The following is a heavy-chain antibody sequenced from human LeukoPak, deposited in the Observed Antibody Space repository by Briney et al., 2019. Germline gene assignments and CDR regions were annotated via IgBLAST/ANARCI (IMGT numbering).Heavy chain of an antibody. J-gene: IGHJ5*02. D-gene: IGHD1-26*01. CDR1: GGSISSSSYY. V-gene: IGHV4-39*01. CDR3: ARSSLVGARNNWFDP. Sequence: PSETLSLTCTVSGGSISSSSYYWGWIRQPPGKGLEWIGSIYYSGSTYYNPSLKSRVTISVDTSKNQFSLKLSSVTAADTAVYYCARSSLVGARNNWFDPWGQGTLVTVSS. CDR2: IYYSGST.